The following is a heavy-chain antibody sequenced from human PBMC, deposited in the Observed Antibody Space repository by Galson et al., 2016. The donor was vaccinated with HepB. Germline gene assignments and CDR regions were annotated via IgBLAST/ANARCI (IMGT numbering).Heavy chain of an antibody. Sequence: SLRLSCAASGFTFSSYWMSWVRQAPGKGLEWVANIKQDGSEKYYVDSVKGRFTISRDNAKNSLYLQMNSLRAEDTAVYYCARVGVSANYDFWSGYYSHYGMDVWGQGTTVTVSS. V-gene: IGHV3-7*01. J-gene: IGHJ6*02. CDR2: IKQDGSEK. D-gene: IGHD3-3*01. CDR3: ARVGVSANYDFWSGYYSHYGMDV. CDR1: GFTFSSYW.